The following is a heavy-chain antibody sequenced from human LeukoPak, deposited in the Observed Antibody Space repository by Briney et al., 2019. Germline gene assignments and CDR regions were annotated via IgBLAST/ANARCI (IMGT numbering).Heavy chain of an antibody. CDR3: ARDLKYSYGSYYYYGMDV. Sequence: GGSLRLSCAVSGFTFSSYAMSWVRQAPGKGLEWVSAFSGSGGSTYYADSVKGRFTISRDNAKNSLYLQMNSLRAEDTAVYYCARDLKYSYGSYYYYGMDVWGQGTTVTVSS. V-gene: IGHV3-23*01. J-gene: IGHJ6*02. CDR1: GFTFSSYA. CDR2: FSGSGGST. D-gene: IGHD5-18*01.